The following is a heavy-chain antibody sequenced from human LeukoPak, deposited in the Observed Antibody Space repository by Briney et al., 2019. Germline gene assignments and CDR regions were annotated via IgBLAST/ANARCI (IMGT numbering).Heavy chain of an antibody. CDR2: IYYSGST. J-gene: IGHJ4*02. D-gene: IGHD5-12*01. Sequence: SETLSLTCTVSGGSISSGGYYWSWIRQHPGKGLEWIGYIYYSGSTYYNPSLKSRVTISVDTSKNQFSLKLNSVTAADTAVYYCARGGGLRESDYWGQGTLVTVSS. V-gene: IGHV4-31*03. CDR3: ARGGGLRESDY. CDR1: GGSISSGGYY.